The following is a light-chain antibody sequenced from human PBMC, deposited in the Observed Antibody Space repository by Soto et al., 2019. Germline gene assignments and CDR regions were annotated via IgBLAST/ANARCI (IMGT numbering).Light chain of an antibody. CDR2: DVS. CDR3: SSYTSSITLLYV. J-gene: IGLJ1*01. Sequence: QSALTQPASVSGSPGQSITISCTGTSSDVGGYNYVSWYQQHPGKAPKLIIYDVSTRPSGVSNRFSGTKSGNTASLTISGLQAEDEADYYCSSYTSSITLLYVFGTGTKVTVL. CDR1: SSDVGGYNY. V-gene: IGLV2-14*01.